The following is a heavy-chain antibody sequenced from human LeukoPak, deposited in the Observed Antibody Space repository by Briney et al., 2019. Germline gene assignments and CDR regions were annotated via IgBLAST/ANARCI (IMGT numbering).Heavy chain of an antibody. D-gene: IGHD3-16*02. CDR2: IWYDGSNE. CDR1: GFTFSSYG. Sequence: GGSLRLSCAASGFTFSSYGMHWVRQAPGKGLEWVALIWYDGSNEYHADSVKGRFTISRDNSKNALYLQMNSLRAEDTAVYYCARARTFGGVIVIPYYFDYWGRGTLVTVSS. CDR3: ARARTFGGVIVIPYYFDY. J-gene: IGHJ4*01. V-gene: IGHV3-33*01.